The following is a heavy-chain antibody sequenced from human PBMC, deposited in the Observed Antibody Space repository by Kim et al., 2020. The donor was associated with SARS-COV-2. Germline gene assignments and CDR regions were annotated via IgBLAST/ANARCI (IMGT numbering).Heavy chain of an antibody. V-gene: IGHV3-33*06. CDR2: IWYDGSNK. Sequence: GGSLRLSCAASGFTFSSYGMHWVRQAPGKGLEWVAVIWYDGSNKYYADSVKGRFTISRDNSKNTLYLQMNSLRAEDTAVYYCAKISVTADHDAFDIWGQGTMVTVSS. J-gene: IGHJ3*02. CDR1: GFTFSSYG. D-gene: IGHD4-17*01. CDR3: AKISVTADHDAFDI.